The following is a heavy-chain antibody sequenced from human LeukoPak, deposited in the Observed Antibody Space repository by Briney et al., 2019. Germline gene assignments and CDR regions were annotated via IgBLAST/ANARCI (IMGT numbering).Heavy chain of an antibody. V-gene: IGHV4-39*07. Sequence: SETLSLTCTVSGGSISSSSYYWGWIRQPPGKGLEWLGSIYYSGSTYYNPSLKSRVTISVDTSKNQFSLKLSSVTAADTAVYYCARDSSSSWYNWFDPWGQGTLVTVSS. D-gene: IGHD6-13*01. CDR1: GGSISSSSYY. CDR2: IYYSGST. J-gene: IGHJ5*02. CDR3: ARDSSSSWYNWFDP.